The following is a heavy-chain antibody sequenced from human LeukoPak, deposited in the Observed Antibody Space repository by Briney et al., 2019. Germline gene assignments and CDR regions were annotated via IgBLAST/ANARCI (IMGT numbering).Heavy chain of an antibody. CDR2: IYSSGNT. CDR3: ARDYDKAFDS. V-gene: IGHV4-4*07. CDR1: GASISSYY. J-gene: IGHJ4*02. D-gene: IGHD3-9*01. Sequence: SETLSLTCTVSGASISSYYWSWIRQPAGKGLEWIGRIYSSGNTNYNPALKSRVIMSVDTSRNQSSLKLSSVTAADTAVYYCARDYDKAFDSWGQGTLVTVSS.